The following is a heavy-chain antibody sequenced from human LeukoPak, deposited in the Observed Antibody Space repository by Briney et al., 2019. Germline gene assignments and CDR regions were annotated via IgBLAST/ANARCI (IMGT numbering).Heavy chain of an antibody. CDR1: GFTFSSYG. V-gene: IGHV3-33*01. Sequence: GRPLRLSCAASGFTFSSYGMHWVRQAPGKGLEWVAVIWYDGSNKYYADSVKGRFTISRDNSKNTLYLQMNSLRAEDTAVYYCAREWRDYYDSTPTGLSDAFDIWGQGTMVTVSS. CDR2: IWYDGSNK. CDR3: AREWRDYYDSTPTGLSDAFDI. D-gene: IGHD3-22*01. J-gene: IGHJ3*02.